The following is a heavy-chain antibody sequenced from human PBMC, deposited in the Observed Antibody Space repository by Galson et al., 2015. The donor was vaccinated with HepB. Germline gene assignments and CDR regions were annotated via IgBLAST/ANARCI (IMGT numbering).Heavy chain of an antibody. CDR3: ATGEDGHSH. J-gene: IGHJ4*02. CDR2: IKSKAHGGTR. D-gene: IGHD5-24*01. CDR1: EFSISNAW. Sequence: SLRLSCAVSEFSISNAWMNWVRQAPGKGLEWVGRIKSKAHGGTRDYAAPVKGRFTVSRDDSKNTLYLQMNSVTTEDTAVYYCATGEDGHSHWGQGTLVTVSS. V-gene: IGHV3-15*01.